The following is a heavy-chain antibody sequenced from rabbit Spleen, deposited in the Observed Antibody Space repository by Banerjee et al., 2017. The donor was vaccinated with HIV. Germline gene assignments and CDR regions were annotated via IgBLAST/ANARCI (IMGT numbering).Heavy chain of an antibody. V-gene: IGHV1S45*01. Sequence: GPRAVVGVGLVRPGRSLALGCRAAGGSLSDIDEMCWVRQAPGKGLEWIACINIVTGKSVYASWAKGRFTMSRTSPTTVTLQMPSPTAADTATYFGARELVAVIGWNFNLWGPGTLVTVS. J-gene: IGHJ4*01. CDR2: INIVTGKS. CDR1: GGSLSDIDE. D-gene: IGHD1-1*01. CDR3: ARELVAVIGWNFNL.